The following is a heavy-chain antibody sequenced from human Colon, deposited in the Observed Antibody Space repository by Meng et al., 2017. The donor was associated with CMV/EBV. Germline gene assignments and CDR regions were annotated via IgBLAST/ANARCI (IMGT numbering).Heavy chain of an antibody. CDR3: ARSSSSFFDY. J-gene: IGHJ4*02. Sequence: GGSLRLSCQVSGHTSTNYWIGWVRQKPGNGLEWMGVIYPRDSDTIYSPSFEGQVTISADNSINTAYLQWTSLKASDTALYYCARSSSSFFDYWGQGTLVTVSS. CDR1: GHTSTNYW. CDR2: IYPRDSDT. V-gene: IGHV5-51*01. D-gene: IGHD6-13*01.